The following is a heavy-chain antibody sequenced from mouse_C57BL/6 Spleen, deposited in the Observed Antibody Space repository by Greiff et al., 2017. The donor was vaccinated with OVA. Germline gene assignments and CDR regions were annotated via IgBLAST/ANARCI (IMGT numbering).Heavy chain of an antibody. Sequence: EVQLQQSGPGLVKPSQSLSLTCSVTGYSITSGYYWNWIRQFPGNKLEWMGYISYDGSNNYNPSLKNRISITRDTSKNQFFLKLNSVTTEDTATYYCARGGAYWGQGTLVTVSA. CDR3: ARGGAY. J-gene: IGHJ3*01. CDR1: GYSITSGYY. CDR2: ISYDGSN. V-gene: IGHV3-6*01.